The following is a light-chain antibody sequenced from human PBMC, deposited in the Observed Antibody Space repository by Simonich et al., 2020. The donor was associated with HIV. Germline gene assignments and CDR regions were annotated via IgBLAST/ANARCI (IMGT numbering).Light chain of an antibody. CDR1: QTVLSSSNNKNY. CDR2: WAS. V-gene: IGKV4-1*01. CDR3: QQYYSTPPT. J-gene: IGKJ1*01. Sequence: DIVMTQSPDSLAVSLGERATINCKSSQTVLSSSNNKNYLAWYQQKPGQPPKLLIYWASTRESGVPDRFSGSGSGTDFTLTISSLQAEDVAVYSCQQYYSTPPTFGQGTKVEIK.